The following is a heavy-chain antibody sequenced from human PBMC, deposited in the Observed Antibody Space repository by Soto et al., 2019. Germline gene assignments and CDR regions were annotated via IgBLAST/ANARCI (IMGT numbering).Heavy chain of an antibody. V-gene: IGHV3-23*01. CDR3: AKDNLAVAGAYIDY. CDR1: GFTFKNYA. D-gene: IGHD6-19*01. CDR2: ISGSGGST. J-gene: IGHJ4*02. Sequence: EVQLLESGGGLVQPGGSLRLSCAASGFTFKNYAMSWVRQAPGKGLEWVSLISGSGGSTDYADSVKGRFTISRDNPKNTLYLQMNSLRAEDTALYYCAKDNLAVAGAYIDYWGQGSLVTVSS.